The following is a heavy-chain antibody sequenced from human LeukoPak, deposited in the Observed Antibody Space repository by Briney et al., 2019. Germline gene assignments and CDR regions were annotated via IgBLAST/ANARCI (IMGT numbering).Heavy chain of an antibody. J-gene: IGHJ6*02. D-gene: IGHD3-10*01. CDR2: ISSSSSYI. Sequence: PGGSLRLSCAASGFTFSSYWMNWVRQAPGKGLEWVSSISSSSSYIYYADSVKGRFTISRDNAKNSLYLQMNSLRAEDTAVYYCARNYYGSGSYYGNYYYYYGMDVWGQGTTVTVSS. CDR1: GFTFSSYW. V-gene: IGHV3-21*01. CDR3: ARNYYGSGSYYGNYYYYYGMDV.